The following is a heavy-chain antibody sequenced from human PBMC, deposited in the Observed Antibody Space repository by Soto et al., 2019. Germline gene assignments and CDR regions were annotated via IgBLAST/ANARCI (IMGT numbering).Heavy chain of an antibody. CDR3: ARHTPAISISDH. D-gene: IGHD2-15*01. CDR1: GGSIGSSSYY. Sequence: PSETLSLTCTVSGGSIGSSSYYWGWIRQPPGKGLEWIGSIYYSGSTYYNPSLKSRVTISVDTSKNQFSLKLSSVTAADTAVYYCARHTPAISISDHWRQETLVTVSS. V-gene: IGHV4-39*01. J-gene: IGHJ4*02. CDR2: IYYSGST.